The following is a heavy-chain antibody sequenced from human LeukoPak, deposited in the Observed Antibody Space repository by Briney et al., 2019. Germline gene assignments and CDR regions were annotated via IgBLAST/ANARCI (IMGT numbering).Heavy chain of an antibody. CDR2: INPSGGST. V-gene: IGHV1-46*01. D-gene: IGHD3-10*01. J-gene: IGHJ5*02. Sequence: ASVKVSCKASGYTFTSYYMHWVRQAPGQGLEWMGIINPSGGSTSYAQKFQGRVTMTRDTSTSTVYMELSSLRSGDTAVYYCARVGYYGSGRKNWFDPWGQGTLVTVSS. CDR1: GYTFTSYY. CDR3: ARVGYYGSGRKNWFDP.